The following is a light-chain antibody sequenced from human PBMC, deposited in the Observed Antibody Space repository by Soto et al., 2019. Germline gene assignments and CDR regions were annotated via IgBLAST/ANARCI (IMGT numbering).Light chain of an antibody. CDR2: GAS. CDR3: QQYNDWPET. J-gene: IGKJ1*01. Sequence: EIVMTQSPATLSVSPGERATLSCRASHSVRSSLAWYQQKPGQAPRLLIHGASTRATGIPGRFSGSGSGTEFPLIISSLQSEDFAVYYCQQYNDWPETFGHGTKVEI. V-gene: IGKV3-15*01. CDR1: HSVRSS.